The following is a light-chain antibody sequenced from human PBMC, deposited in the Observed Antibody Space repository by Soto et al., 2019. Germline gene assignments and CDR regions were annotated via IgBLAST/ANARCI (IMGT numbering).Light chain of an antibody. CDR3: QQGYSTPFT. CDR1: QSITTY. J-gene: IGKJ3*01. CDR2: AAS. Sequence: DIQMTQSPSSLSASVGDRVTITCRASQSITTYLNWYQHKPGKAPKLLICAASSLPSGVPSRFSGSGSGTEFTLTISSLQPEDSATYYCQQGYSTPFTVGPGTKVDIQ. V-gene: IGKV1-39*01.